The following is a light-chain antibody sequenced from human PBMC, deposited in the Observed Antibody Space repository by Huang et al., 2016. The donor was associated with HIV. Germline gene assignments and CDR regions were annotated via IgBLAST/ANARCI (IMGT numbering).Light chain of an antibody. CDR1: QSVGSN. J-gene: IGKJ1*01. CDR2: AAS. Sequence: EIVMTQSPATLSVSPGERATLPCRASQSVGSNLAWYHQRRGQAPRLLIYAASTRATGIPARLSGSGSGTEFTLTVSSLQSEDFAVYYCQQHNSWPRTFGQGTRV. CDR3: QQHNSWPRT. V-gene: IGKV3-15*01.